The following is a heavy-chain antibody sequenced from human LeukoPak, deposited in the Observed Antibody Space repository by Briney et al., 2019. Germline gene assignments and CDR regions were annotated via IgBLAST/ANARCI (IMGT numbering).Heavy chain of an antibody. CDR3: ARHVGHDFWSGYRSVDP. CDR1: GGSLRRTGYC. CDR2: IYHNGST. D-gene: IGHD3-3*01. J-gene: IGHJ5*02. V-gene: IGHV4-39*01. Sequence: PSETLSLTCTVSGGSLRRTGYCWGWIRQPPGKGLEWIGSIYHNGSTCNNPSLKSRVILSVDTSKNQFSLKLSSVTAADTAVYYCARHVGHDFWSGYRSVDPWGQGTPVTVSS.